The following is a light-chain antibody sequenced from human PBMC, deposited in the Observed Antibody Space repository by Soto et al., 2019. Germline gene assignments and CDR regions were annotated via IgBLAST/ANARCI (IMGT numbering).Light chain of an antibody. CDR3: QQYNNWPPGT. CDR1: QSVSSN. V-gene: IGKV3-15*01. CDR2: GAS. Sequence: EIVMTQSPATLSVSPGERATLSCRASQSVSSNLAWYQQKPGQAPRLLLYGASTRATGITARFSGSGSGTEFTLTISSLQSEDFAVYYCQQYNNWPPGTFGQGTKVEIK. J-gene: IGKJ1*01.